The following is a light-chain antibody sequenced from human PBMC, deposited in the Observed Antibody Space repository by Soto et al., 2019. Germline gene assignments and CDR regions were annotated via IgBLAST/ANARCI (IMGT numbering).Light chain of an antibody. J-gene: IGKJ2*01. CDR1: QGISSY. Sequence: AIRMTQSPSSFSASTGDRVTITCRASQGISSYLAWYQQKPGKAPKLLIYDASTLQSGVPSRFSGSGSGTDFTLTISCLQPEDFATYYCQQYYSYPRTFGQETNLEIK. V-gene: IGKV1-8*01. CDR2: DAS. CDR3: QQYYSYPRT.